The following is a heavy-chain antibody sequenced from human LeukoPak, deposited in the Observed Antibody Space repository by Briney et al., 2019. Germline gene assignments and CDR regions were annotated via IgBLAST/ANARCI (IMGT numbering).Heavy chain of an antibody. Sequence: AGGSLRLSCAASGFIFSDFYMSWVRQAAGKGLECIAYISPSSHDIIYSDSVKGRFTISRDNSKNTLYLQMNSLRAEDTAVYYCARVMGRYCSSTSCYVDYWGQGTLVTVSS. CDR3: ARVMGRYCSSTSCYVDY. D-gene: IGHD2-2*01. J-gene: IGHJ4*02. CDR2: ISPSSHDI. V-gene: IGHV3-11*06. CDR1: GFIFSDFY.